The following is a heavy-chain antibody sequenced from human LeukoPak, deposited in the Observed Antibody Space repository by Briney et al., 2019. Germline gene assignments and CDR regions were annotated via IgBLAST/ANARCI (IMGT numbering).Heavy chain of an antibody. CDR2: IIPILGIA. CDR3: ARLNFDRDYYYGMDV. Sequence: SVKVSCKASGGTFSSYAISWVRQAPGQGLEWMGRIIPILGIANYAQKFQGRVTITADKSTSTAYMELSSLRSEDTAVYYCARLNFDRDYYYGMDVWGQGTTVTVSS. D-gene: IGHD3-9*01. J-gene: IGHJ6*02. V-gene: IGHV1-69*04. CDR1: GGTFSSYA.